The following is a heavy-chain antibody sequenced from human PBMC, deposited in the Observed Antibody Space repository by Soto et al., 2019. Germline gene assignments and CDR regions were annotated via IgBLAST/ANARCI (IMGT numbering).Heavy chain of an antibody. J-gene: IGHJ3*02. Sequence: PSETLSLTCTVSGGSISSYYWSWIRRPPGKGLEWIGYIYYSGSTNYNPSLKSRVTISVDTSKNQFSLKLSSVTAADTAVYYCARELGYCSGGSCDDAFDIWGQGTMVTVSS. V-gene: IGHV4-59*01. CDR1: GGSISSYY. CDR3: ARELGYCSGGSCDDAFDI. D-gene: IGHD2-15*01. CDR2: IYYSGST.